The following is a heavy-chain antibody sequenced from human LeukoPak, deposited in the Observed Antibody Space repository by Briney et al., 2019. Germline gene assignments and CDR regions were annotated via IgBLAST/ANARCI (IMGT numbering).Heavy chain of an antibody. J-gene: IGHJ4*02. Sequence: PGGSLRLSCAASGFTFSSYWMSWVRQAPGKGLEWAANIKQDGSEKYYVDSVKGRFTITRDNAKNSLYLQMNSLRAEDTAVYYCAKVDSWTRFDYWGQGTLVTVSS. CDR2: IKQDGSEK. D-gene: IGHD6-13*01. CDR1: GFTFSSYW. V-gene: IGHV3-7*03. CDR3: AKVDSWTRFDY.